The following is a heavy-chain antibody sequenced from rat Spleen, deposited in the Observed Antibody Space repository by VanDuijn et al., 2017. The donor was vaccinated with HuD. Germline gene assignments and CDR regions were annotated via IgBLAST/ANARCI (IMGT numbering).Heavy chain of an antibody. J-gene: IGHJ2*01. D-gene: IGHD1-6*01. CDR3: TRDRILRSTGFDS. Sequence: EVQLVETGGGLVQPGGSLKLSCVASGFTFNNYWMTWIRQAPGKGLEWVATITHIGGTSFYPDSVKGRFTVSRDNTKNTLYLQMDSLRSEDTATYYCTRDRILRSTGFDSWGQGVMVTVSS. CDR2: ITHIGGTS. V-gene: IGHV5-31*01. CDR1: GFTFNNYW.